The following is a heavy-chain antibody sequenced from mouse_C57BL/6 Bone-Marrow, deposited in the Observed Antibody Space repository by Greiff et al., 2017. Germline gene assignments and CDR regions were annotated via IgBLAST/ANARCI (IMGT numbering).Heavy chain of an antibody. Sequence: EVKLQESGGGLVQPGGSMKLSCVASGFTFSNYWMNWVRQSPEKGLEWVAQIRLKSDNYATHYAESVKGRFTISRDDSKSSVYLQMNNLRAEDTGIYYCTTGDYERGYAMDYWGQGTSVTVSS. V-gene: IGHV6-3*01. D-gene: IGHD2-4*01. CDR3: TTGDYERGYAMDY. J-gene: IGHJ4*01. CDR2: IRLKSDNYAT. CDR1: GFTFSNYW.